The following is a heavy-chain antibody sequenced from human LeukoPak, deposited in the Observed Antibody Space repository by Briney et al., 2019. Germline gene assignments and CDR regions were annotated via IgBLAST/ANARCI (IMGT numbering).Heavy chain of an antibody. V-gene: IGHV4-4*02. D-gene: IGHD3-9*01. CDR1: GGSISSSNW. CDR2: IYHSGGT. J-gene: IGHJ4*02. CDR3: ATVLRYFDWSDY. Sequence: SETLSLTCAVSGGSISSSNWWSWVRQPPGKGLEWIGEIYHSGGTNYNPSLKSRVTISVDKSKNQFSLKLSSVTAADTAVYYCATVLRYFDWSDYWGQGTLVTVSS.